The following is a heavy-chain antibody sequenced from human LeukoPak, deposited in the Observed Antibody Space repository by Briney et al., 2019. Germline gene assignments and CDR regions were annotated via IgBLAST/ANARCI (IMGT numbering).Heavy chain of an antibody. Sequence: GGPLRLSCAAFGFTFSNAWMAWVRQVPGKGLEWLGRIKSKTDGETADYAAPVRGRFFISRDDRKDTLYVEINSLKTEDTGIYYCTIVLRPYRGSGYRNWFDPWGRGTLVTVSS. D-gene: IGHD3-22*01. CDR3: TIVLRPYRGSGYRNWFDP. CDR1: GFTFSNAW. CDR2: IKSKTDGETA. V-gene: IGHV3-15*01. J-gene: IGHJ5*02.